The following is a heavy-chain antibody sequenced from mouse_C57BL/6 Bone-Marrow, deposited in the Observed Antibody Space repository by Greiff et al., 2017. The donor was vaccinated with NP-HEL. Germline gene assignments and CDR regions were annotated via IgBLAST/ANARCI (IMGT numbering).Heavy chain of an antibody. CDR2: IYPGSGST. CDR1: GYTFTSYW. V-gene: IGHV1-55*01. J-gene: IGHJ3*01. Sequence: QVQLQQPGSELVKPGASVKMSCKASGYTFTSYWITWVKQRPGQGLEWIGDIYPGSGSTNYNEKFKCKATLAVDTSSSSAYMQLSSLTAEDCAVYNWARWFFAGFAYWGQGTLVTVSA. CDR3: ARWFFAGFAY. D-gene: IGHD2-2*01.